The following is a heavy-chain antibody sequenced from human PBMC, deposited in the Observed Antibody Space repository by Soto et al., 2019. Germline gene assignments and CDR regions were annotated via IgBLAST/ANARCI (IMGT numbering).Heavy chain of an antibody. CDR2: ISSSNSTI. Sequence: GGSLRLSCAASGFTFSSYSMNWVRQAPGKGLEWVSYISSSNSTIYYADSVKGQFTISRDNAKNSLYLQMNSLRAEDTAVYYCSSSAPCIGGSCEFDYYYYYMDVWGKGTTVTVSS. CDR3: SSSAPCIGGSCEFDYYYYYMDV. V-gene: IGHV3-48*01. D-gene: IGHD2-15*01. CDR1: GFTFSSYS. J-gene: IGHJ6*03.